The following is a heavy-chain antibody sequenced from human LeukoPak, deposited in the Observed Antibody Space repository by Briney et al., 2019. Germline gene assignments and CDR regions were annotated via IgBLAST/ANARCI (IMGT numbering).Heavy chain of an antibody. D-gene: IGHD3-3*01. CDR3: ASDRITIFGVVSLPVDP. J-gene: IGHJ5*02. CDR2: ISYDGSNK. Sequence: PGGSLRLSCSASGFTFSAYAMHWVRQAPGKGLEWVAVISYDGSNKYYADSVKGRFTISRDNSKNTLYLQMNSLRAEDTAVYYCASDRITIFGVVSLPVDPWGQGTLVTVSS. CDR1: GFTFSAYA. V-gene: IGHV3-30-3*01.